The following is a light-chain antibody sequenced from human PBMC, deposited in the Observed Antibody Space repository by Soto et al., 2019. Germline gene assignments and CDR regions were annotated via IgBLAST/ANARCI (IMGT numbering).Light chain of an antibody. V-gene: IGKV3-20*01. Sequence: EIVLTQSPGTLSLSPGERATLSCRVSQSISRYYLAWYQQKVGQAPRLLIYGASSRATGIPDRFSGSESGTDFTLTISRLEPEDFAVYYCQQYDNSPLYTFGQGTKLEI. CDR2: GAS. CDR1: QSISRYY. CDR3: QQYDNSPLYT. J-gene: IGKJ2*01.